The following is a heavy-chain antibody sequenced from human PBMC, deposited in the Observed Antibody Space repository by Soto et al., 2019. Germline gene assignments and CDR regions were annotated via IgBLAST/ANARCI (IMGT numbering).Heavy chain of an antibody. CDR1: GGIFSTYA. Sequence: QVQLVQSGAEVKKPGSSVKVSCKASGGIFSTYAISWLRQAPGQGLEWTGGIIPIFGTPNYAQRFQGRVTITADESTTTSYMELRRLKSEDTAVYYCARDRDDYGSGNYYNRIDFWGQGTLVTVSS. CDR3: ARDRDDYGSGNYYNRIDF. V-gene: IGHV1-69*01. CDR2: IIPIFGTP. J-gene: IGHJ4*02. D-gene: IGHD3-10*01.